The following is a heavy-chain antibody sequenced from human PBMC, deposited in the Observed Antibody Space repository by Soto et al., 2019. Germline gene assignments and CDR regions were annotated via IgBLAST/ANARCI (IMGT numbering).Heavy chain of an antibody. CDR2: ISSNGGST. J-gene: IGHJ6*02. CDR3: ARMGSYHGVARYYYCGMDV. CDR1: GFTFSSYA. D-gene: IGHD4-17*01. Sequence: EVQLVESGGGLVQPGGSLRLSCAASGFTFSSYAMHWVRQAPGKGLEYVSAISSNGGSTYYANSVKGRFTISRDNSKNTLYLQMGSLRAEDMAVDYSARMGSYHGVARYYYCGMDVWGQGTTVTVSS. V-gene: IGHV3-64*01.